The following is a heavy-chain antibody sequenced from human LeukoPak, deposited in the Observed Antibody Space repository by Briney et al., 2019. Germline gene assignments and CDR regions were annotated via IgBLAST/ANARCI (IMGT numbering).Heavy chain of an antibody. J-gene: IGHJ3*02. D-gene: IGHD3-22*01. Sequence: GGSLRLSCAASGFTFSSYWIHWVRQAPGKGLVWVSHINTDGSSIGYADSVKGRFTISRDNTENTLYLQMNSLRAEDTAVYYCARGGYYRHDAFDIWGQGTMVTVSS. CDR3: ARGGYYRHDAFDI. V-gene: IGHV3-74*01. CDR2: INTDGSSI. CDR1: GFTFSSYW.